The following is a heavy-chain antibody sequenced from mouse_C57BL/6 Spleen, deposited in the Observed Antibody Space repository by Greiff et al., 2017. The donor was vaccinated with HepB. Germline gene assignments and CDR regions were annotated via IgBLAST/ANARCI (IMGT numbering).Heavy chain of an antibody. CDR1: GYTFTDYE. CDR3: TAKDDYDPVWYAMDY. V-gene: IGHV1-15*01. J-gene: IGHJ4*01. Sequence: VQLQQSGAELVRPGASVTLSCKASGYTFTDYEMHWVKQTPVHGLEWIGAIDPETGGTAYNQKFKGKAILTADKSSSTAYMELRSLTSEDSAGYYCTAKDDYDPVWYAMDYWGQGTSVTVSS. D-gene: IGHD2-10*02. CDR2: IDPETGGT.